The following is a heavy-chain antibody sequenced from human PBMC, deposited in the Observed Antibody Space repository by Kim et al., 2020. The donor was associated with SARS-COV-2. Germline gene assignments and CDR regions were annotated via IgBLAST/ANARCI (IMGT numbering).Heavy chain of an antibody. V-gene: IGHV3-49*04. J-gene: IGHJ4*02. Sequence: GGSLRLSCTASGFTFGDYAMSWVRQAPGKGLEWVGFIRSKAYGGTTEYAASVKGRFTFSRDDSKSIAYLQMNSLKAEDTAVYYCTRDTALYYFDYWGQGTLVTVSS. CDR3: TRDTALYYFDY. D-gene: IGHD5-18*01. CDR1: GFTFGDYA. CDR2: IRSKAYGGTT.